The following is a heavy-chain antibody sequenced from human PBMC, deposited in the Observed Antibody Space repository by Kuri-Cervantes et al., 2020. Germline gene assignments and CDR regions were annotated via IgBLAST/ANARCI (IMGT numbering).Heavy chain of an antibody. J-gene: IGHJ3*02. D-gene: IGHD6-13*01. CDR3: AGSSWSHDAFDI. CDR1: GFTVSSNY. CDR2: IYSGGST. V-gene: IGHV3-66*01. Sequence: GESLKISCAASGFTVSSNYMSWVRQAPGKGLEWVSVIYSGGSTYYADSVKGRFTISRDNSKNTLYPQMNSLRAEDTAVYYCAGSSWSHDAFDIWGQGTMVTVSS.